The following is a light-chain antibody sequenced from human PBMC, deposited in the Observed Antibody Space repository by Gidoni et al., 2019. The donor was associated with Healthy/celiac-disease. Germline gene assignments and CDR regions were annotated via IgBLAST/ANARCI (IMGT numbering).Light chain of an antibody. Sequence: DIQRTQSPSSLSASVGERVTITCQASQDISNYLNSYQQKPGKAPKLLIYDASNLETGVPSRCSGSGSATAFTSTISSLQPADIATYYCQQYDNRPQQPLFGGGTKLEIK. CDR1: QDISNY. CDR3: QQYDNRPQQPL. V-gene: IGKV1-33*01. J-gene: IGKJ4*01. CDR2: DAS.